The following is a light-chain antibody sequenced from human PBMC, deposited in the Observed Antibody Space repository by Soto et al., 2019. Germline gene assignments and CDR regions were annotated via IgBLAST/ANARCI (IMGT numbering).Light chain of an antibody. Sequence: IVLSQSPVTLSLSPGERATLSCRASQGVSSYLAWYQQKPGQAPRLLIYDASNRATGIPARFSGSGSGTDFTLTISSLEPEDFAVYYCQQRSNWPITFGQGTRLE. CDR3: QQRSNWPIT. J-gene: IGKJ5*01. V-gene: IGKV3-11*01. CDR1: QGVSSY. CDR2: DAS.